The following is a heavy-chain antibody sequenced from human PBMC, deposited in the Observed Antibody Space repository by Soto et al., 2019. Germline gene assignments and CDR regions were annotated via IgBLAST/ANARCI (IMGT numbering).Heavy chain of an antibody. CDR1: GFTFSSYG. Sequence: GGSLRLSCAASGFTFSSYGMHWVRQAPGKGLEWVAVISYDGSNKYYADSVKGRFTISRDNSKNTLYLQMNSLRAEDTAVYYCAKGPTYYGSGSSPYYFDYWGQGTLVTVSS. D-gene: IGHD3-10*01. CDR3: AKGPTYYGSGSSPYYFDY. CDR2: ISYDGSNK. V-gene: IGHV3-30*18. J-gene: IGHJ4*02.